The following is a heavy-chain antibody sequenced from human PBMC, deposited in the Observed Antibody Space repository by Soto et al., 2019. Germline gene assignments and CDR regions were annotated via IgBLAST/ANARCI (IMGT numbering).Heavy chain of an antibody. Sequence: GGSLRLSCAASGFTFSSYWMHWVRQAPGKGLVWVSRINSDGSSTSYADSVKGQFTISRDNAKNTLYLQMNSLRAEDTTVYYCARTTAAAEIDYWGQGTLVTVSS. D-gene: IGHD6-13*01. J-gene: IGHJ4*02. V-gene: IGHV3-74*01. CDR3: ARTTAAAEIDY. CDR2: INSDGSST. CDR1: GFTFSSYW.